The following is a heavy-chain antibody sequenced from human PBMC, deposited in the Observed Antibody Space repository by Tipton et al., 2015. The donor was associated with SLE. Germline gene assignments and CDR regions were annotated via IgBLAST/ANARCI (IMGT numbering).Heavy chain of an antibody. CDR2: IRRKTYGGTT. J-gene: IGHJ4*02. Sequence: SLRLSCQGSGFSFRTYALSWVRQAPGKGLEWIGFIRRKTYGGTTDFAASVKGRFTISRDDSRSIAYLQMNSLRSEDTAVYYCTANYYDSGTLFDYWGQGTLVAVSS. CDR3: TANYYDSGTLFDY. CDR1: GFSFRTYA. V-gene: IGHV3-49*04. D-gene: IGHD3-16*01.